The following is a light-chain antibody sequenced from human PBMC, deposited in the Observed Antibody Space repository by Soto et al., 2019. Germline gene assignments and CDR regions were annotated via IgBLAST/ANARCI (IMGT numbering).Light chain of an antibody. Sequence: QPVLTQPASVSGSPGQSITISCTGSGNDVGGYNYVSWYQLHPGKVPKLLIYDVTNRPSGISSRFSGSKSGNSASLTISGLQAGDEADYYCNSYTSSGTLVFGGGTKLTVL. V-gene: IGLV2-14*03. CDR1: GNDVGGYNY. CDR3: NSYTSSGTLV. J-gene: IGLJ3*02. CDR2: DVT.